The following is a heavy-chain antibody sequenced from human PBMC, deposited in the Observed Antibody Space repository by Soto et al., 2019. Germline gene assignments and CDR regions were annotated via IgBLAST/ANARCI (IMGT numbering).Heavy chain of an antibody. CDR3: ARGGPEGYCSSTSCFEELAASALGY. J-gene: IGHJ4*02. D-gene: IGHD2-2*01. CDR1: GYTFTSYA. Sequence: GASVKVSCKASGYTFTSYAMHWVRQAPGQRLEWMGWINAGNGNTKYSQKFQGRVTITRDTSASTAYMELSSLRSEDTAVYYCARGGPEGYCSSTSCFEELAASALGYWGQGTLVTVSS. CDR2: INAGNGNT. V-gene: IGHV1-3*01.